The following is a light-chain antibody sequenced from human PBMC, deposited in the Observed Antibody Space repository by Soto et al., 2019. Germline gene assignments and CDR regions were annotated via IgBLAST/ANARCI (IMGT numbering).Light chain of an antibody. J-gene: IGLJ1*01. CDR3: CSYAGSSTLYV. Sequence: QSALTQPASVSGSPGQSITISCTGTSSEVESYNLVSWYQQHPGKAPKLMIYEGSKRPSGVSNRFSGSKSGNTASLTISGLQAEDEADYYCCSYAGSSTLYVFGTGTKVTVL. CDR2: EGS. V-gene: IGLV2-23*01. CDR1: SSEVESYNL.